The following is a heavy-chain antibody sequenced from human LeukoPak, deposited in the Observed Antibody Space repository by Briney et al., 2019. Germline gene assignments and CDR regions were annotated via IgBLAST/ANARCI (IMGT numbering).Heavy chain of an antibody. J-gene: IGHJ4*02. CDR3: ATWGVATNYFDY. CDR1: GGSISSYY. D-gene: IGHD5-12*01. V-gene: IGHV4-4*07. CDR2: IYTSGST. Sequence: SETLSLTCTVSGGSISSYYWSWIRQPAGKGLEWIGRIYTSGSTNYNPSLKSRVTISVDTSKNQFSLKLSSVTAADTAVYYCATWGVATNYFDYWGQGTLVTVSS.